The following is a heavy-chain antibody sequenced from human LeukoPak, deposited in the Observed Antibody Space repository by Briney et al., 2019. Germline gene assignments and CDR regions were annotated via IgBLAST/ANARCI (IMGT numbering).Heavy chain of an antibody. D-gene: IGHD5-18*01. CDR3: ATPPPIGYSYGSLVLDY. Sequence: GGSLRLSCAASGFTFSSYGMHWVRQAPGKGLEWVAVISYDGSNKYYADSVKGRFTISRDNSKNTLYLQMNSLRAEDTAVYYCATPPPIGYSYGSLVLDYWGEGTLVTVSS. V-gene: IGHV3-30*03. CDR2: ISYDGSNK. J-gene: IGHJ4*02. CDR1: GFTFSSYG.